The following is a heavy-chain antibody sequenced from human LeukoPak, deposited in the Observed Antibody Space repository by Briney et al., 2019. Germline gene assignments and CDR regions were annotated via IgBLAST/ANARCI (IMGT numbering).Heavy chain of an antibody. CDR1: GFTVSSNY. J-gene: IGHJ6*02. CDR2: IYSGGST. CDR3: AREMTTVTKGSYYYYGMDV. D-gene: IGHD4-17*01. V-gene: IGHV3-66*01. Sequence: PGGSLRLSCAASGFTVSSNYMSWVRQAPGKGLEWVSVIYSGGSTYYADSVKGRFTISRDNSKNTLYLQMNSLRAEDTAVYYCAREMTTVTKGSYYYYGMDVWGQGTTVTVSS.